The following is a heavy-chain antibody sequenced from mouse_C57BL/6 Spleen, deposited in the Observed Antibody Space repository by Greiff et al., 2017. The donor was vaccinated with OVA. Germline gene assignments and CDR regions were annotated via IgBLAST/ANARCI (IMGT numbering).Heavy chain of an antibody. J-gene: IGHJ4*01. CDR1: GFSLTSYG. D-gene: IGHD1-1*01. CDR3: ASLYYGSSLYAMDY. V-gene: IGHV2-2*01. CDR2: IWSGGST. Sequence: VQVVESGPGLVQPSQSLSITCTVSGFSLTSYGVHWVRQSPGKGLEWLGVIWSGGSTDYNAAFISRLSISKDNSKSQVFFKMNSLQADDTAIYYCASLYYGSSLYAMDYWGQGTSVTVSS.